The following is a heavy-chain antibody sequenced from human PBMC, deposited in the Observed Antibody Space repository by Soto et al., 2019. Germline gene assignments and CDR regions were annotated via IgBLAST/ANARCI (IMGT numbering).Heavy chain of an antibody. CDR2: ISASADST. V-gene: IGHV3-23*01. Sequence: PGGSLRLSCAASGFTFSNYAMNWDRQAPGKGLEWVSIISASADSTYYADSVKGRFTISRDNSKSILYLQINSLRAEDTAEYYCAKGGVDIVVAPPAMGSLWDSRWERPRRQNSYYYYMDVWGKGTTVTVSS. CDR1: GFTFSNYA. CDR3: AKGGVDIVVAPPAMGSLWDSRWERPRRQNSYYYYMDV. J-gene: IGHJ6*03. D-gene: IGHD2-2*01.